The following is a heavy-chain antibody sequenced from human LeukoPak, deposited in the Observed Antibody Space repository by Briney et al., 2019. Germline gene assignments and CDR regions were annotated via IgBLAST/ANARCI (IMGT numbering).Heavy chain of an antibody. CDR3: ARKWTQAGGLGMDD. J-gene: IGHJ6*02. Sequence: SQTLSLTCAVYGGGFSGYYWSWIRQPPGKGLEWVGEINHSGSTNYNPSLKSLVTISVEASKTQFSLKLSSVTAADAAVYYCARKWTQAGGLGMDDWGQGTTVTVSS. D-gene: IGHD5-18*01. CDR1: GGGFSGYY. CDR2: INHSGST. V-gene: IGHV4-34*01.